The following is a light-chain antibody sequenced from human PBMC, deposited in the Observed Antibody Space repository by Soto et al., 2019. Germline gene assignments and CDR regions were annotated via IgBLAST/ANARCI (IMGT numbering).Light chain of an antibody. Sequence: EIVLTQSPGTLSLSPGERATISCRASQSVTSSYLAWYQQKPGQAPRLLIYGASTRATGLPDRFSGSGSGTDFPITISRLEPEYFAVYYCQQYGNSTYTFGQGTKLEIK. CDR3: QQYGNSTYT. J-gene: IGKJ2*01. CDR1: QSVTSSY. V-gene: IGKV3-20*01. CDR2: GAS.